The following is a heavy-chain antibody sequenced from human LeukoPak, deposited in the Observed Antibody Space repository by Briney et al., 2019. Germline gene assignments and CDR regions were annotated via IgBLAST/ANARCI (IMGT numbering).Heavy chain of an antibody. Sequence: ASVKVSCKASGYTFTNYGINWVRQAPGQGLEWMGWISTYNGNTNYAQKLQGRVTMTTDTSTSTAYMELRSLRSDDTAVYYCARGGIAAAAEYYFDYWGQGTLVTVSS. D-gene: IGHD6-13*01. V-gene: IGHV1-18*01. CDR3: ARGGIAAAAEYYFDY. J-gene: IGHJ4*02. CDR1: GYTFTNYG. CDR2: ISTYNGNT.